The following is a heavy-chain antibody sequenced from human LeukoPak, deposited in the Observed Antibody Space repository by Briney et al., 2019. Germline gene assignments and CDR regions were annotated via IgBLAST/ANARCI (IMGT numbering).Heavy chain of an antibody. CDR2: IYSTGRV. D-gene: IGHD5-18*01. V-gene: IGHV4-61*10. J-gene: IGHJ4*02. CDR3: ASGYSYGFDY. Sequence: TSETLSLTCTVSGVSITSGTYYWTWIRQPAGKGLEWIGRIYSTGRVNYNPSLKSRVTISVDTSKNQFSLKLSSVTAADTAVYYCASGYSYGFDYWGQGTLVTVSS. CDR1: GVSITSGTYY.